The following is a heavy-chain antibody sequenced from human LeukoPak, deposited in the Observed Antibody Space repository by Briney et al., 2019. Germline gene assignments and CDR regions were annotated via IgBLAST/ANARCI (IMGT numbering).Heavy chain of an antibody. D-gene: IGHD3-22*01. CDR3: ARGLSAYDSSGYYQEPIYGMDV. J-gene: IGHJ6*02. CDR1: GYTFTSYG. V-gene: IGHV1-18*01. CDR2: IRAYNGNT. Sequence: ASVKVSCKASGYTFTSYGISWVRQAPGQGLEWMGWIRAYNGNTNYAQKLQGRVTMTTDTSTSTAYMELRSLRSDDTAVYYCARGLSAYDSSGYYQEPIYGMDVWGQGTTVTVSS.